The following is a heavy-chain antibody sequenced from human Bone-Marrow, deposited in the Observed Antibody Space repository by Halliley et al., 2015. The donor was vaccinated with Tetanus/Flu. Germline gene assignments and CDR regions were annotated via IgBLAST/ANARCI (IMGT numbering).Heavy chain of an antibody. Sequence: ISFDGNDKYHADSVKGRFTISRDSSRNSVYLQMNSLRPEDTAVYYCSKAAAVERGGTYSSLDSWGQGTLATVSS. CDR2: ISFDGNDK. CDR3: SKAAAVERGGTYSSLDS. D-gene: IGHD1-1*01. V-gene: IGHV3-30-3*02. J-gene: IGHJ4*02.